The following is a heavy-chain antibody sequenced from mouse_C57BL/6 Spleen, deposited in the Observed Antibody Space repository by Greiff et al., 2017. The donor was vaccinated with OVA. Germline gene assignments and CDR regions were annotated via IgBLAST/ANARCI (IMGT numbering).Heavy chain of an antibody. J-gene: IGHJ4*01. CDR1: GYTFTSYT. CDR2: INPSSGYP. V-gene: IGHV1-4*01. CDR3: ARKDQQGLRAMDY. D-gene: IGHD3-3*01. Sequence: VQLQQSGAELARPGASVKMSCKASGYTFTSYTMHWVKQRPGQGLEWIGYINPSSGYPKYNQKFKDKATLTADKSSSTAYMQLSSLTSEDTADYYCARKDQQGLRAMDYWGQGTSVTVSS.